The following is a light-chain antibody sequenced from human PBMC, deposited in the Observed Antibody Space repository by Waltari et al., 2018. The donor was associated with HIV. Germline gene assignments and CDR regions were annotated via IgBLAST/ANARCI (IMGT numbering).Light chain of an antibody. CDR1: QAVSNSY. Sequence: EIVLTQSPGTLSLSPGERATLSCRASQAVSNSYLVWYQQKQGQATRLLISGASNRATGIPDRFSGSGSGTDFNLNISRLEPEDFAVYYCQQYGSSPRTFGQGTKVEIK. J-gene: IGKJ1*01. CDR2: GAS. CDR3: QQYGSSPRT. V-gene: IGKV3-20*01.